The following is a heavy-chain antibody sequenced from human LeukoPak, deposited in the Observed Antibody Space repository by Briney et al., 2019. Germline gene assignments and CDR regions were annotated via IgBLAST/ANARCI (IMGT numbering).Heavy chain of an antibody. CDR1: VASISSYY. V-gene: IGHV4-4*09. D-gene: IGHD5-18*01. CDR3: ASPRTSYRYTFDY. CDR2: ISTSGST. Sequence: SETLSLTCAVSVASISSYYWSWIRQAPGKGLEWIGYISTSGSTNYNPSLKSRVSISLDTSNNRFSLNLNFVTAADTAVYFCASPRTSYRYTFDYWGPGALVTVSS. J-gene: IGHJ4*02.